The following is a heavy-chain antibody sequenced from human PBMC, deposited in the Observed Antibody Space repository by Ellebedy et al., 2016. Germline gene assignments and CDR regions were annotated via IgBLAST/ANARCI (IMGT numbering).Heavy chain of an antibody. CDR1: GGTFSSYA. J-gene: IGHJ6*02. CDR3: ARPYGNYDSSGGMDV. D-gene: IGHD3-22*01. CDR2: IIPIFGTA. V-gene: IGHV1-69*13. Sequence: SVKVSCXASGGTFSSYAISWVRQAPGQGLEWMGGIIPIFGTANYAQKFQGRVTITADESTSTAYMELSSLRSEDTAVYYCARPYGNYDSSGGMDVWGQGTTVTVSS.